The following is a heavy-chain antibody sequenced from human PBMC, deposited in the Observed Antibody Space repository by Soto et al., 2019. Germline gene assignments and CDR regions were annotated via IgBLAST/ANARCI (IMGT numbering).Heavy chain of an antibody. D-gene: IGHD6-6*01. Sequence: GGSLRLSCAASGFTFSSYGMHWVRQAPGKGLEWVAVISYDGSNKYYADSVKGRFTISRDNSKNTLYLQMNSLRAEDTAVYYCAKDEAVIAARSSFFDYWGQGTLVTVSS. CDR2: ISYDGSNK. CDR3: AKDEAVIAARSSFFDY. CDR1: GFTFSSYG. J-gene: IGHJ4*02. V-gene: IGHV3-30*18.